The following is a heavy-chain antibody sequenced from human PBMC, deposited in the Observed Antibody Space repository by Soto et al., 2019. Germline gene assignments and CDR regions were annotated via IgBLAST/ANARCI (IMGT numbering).Heavy chain of an antibody. CDR2: VSGSGGST. V-gene: IGHV3-23*01. CDR1: GCNFITHA. J-gene: IGHJ4*02. D-gene: IGHD3-10*01. Sequence: GGSLRLSCAVSGCNFITHAMSWVLQAQGKGLEWVSGVSGSGGSTYCADSVKGRFTISRDNSKNTLYLQMNSLRAEDTAVYYCAKDSLWFGELLSLDSWGQGALVTVSS. CDR3: AKDSLWFGELLSLDS.